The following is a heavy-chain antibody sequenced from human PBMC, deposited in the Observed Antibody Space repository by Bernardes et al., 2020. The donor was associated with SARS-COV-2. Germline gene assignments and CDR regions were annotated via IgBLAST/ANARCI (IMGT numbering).Heavy chain of an antibody. CDR2: IRYDGANK. D-gene: IGHD1-20*01. Sequence: GGSLRLSCAASGFNFGSYGMVWVRQAPGKGLEWVAFIRYDGANKYYADSVKGRFTISRDNSKNTLYLEMNSLRTEDTAVYYCAKELNWNHFDYWGQGSLVSVS. CDR1: GFNFGSYG. CDR3: AKELNWNHFDY. J-gene: IGHJ4*02. V-gene: IGHV3-30*02.